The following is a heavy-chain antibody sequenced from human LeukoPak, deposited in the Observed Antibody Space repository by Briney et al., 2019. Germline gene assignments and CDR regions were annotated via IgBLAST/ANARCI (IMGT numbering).Heavy chain of an antibody. J-gene: IGHJ4*02. Sequence: SETLSLTCTVSGGSISSGGYYWSWIRQHPGKGLEWIGYIYYSGSTYYNPSLKSRVTISVDTSKNQFSLKLSSVTAADTAVYYCARVLGTMVRGVEYYFDYWGQGTLVTVSS. V-gene: IGHV4-31*03. D-gene: IGHD3-10*01. CDR2: IYYSGST. CDR1: GGSISSGGYY. CDR3: ARVLGTMVRGVEYYFDY.